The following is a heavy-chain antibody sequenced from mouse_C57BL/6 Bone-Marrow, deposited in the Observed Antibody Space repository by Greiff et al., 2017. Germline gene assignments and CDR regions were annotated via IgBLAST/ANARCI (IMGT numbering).Heavy chain of an antibody. Sequence: QVQLQQSGPELVKPGASVKISCKASGYAFSSSWMNWVKQRPGKGLEWIGRIYPGDGDTNYNGKFKGKATRTAEKSSSTAYMQLSSLTSEDSAVYFCARYDYDGYYYAMDYWGQGTSVTVSS. D-gene: IGHD2-4*01. CDR2: IYPGDGDT. CDR1: GYAFSSSW. CDR3: ARYDYDGYYYAMDY. J-gene: IGHJ4*01. V-gene: IGHV1-82*01.